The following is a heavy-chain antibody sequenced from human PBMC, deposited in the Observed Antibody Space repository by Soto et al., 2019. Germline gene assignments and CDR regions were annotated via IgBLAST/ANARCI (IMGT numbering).Heavy chain of an antibody. J-gene: IGHJ3*02. CDR1: GFTFSGSA. Sequence: EVQLVESGGGLVQPGGSLKLSCAASGFTFSGSAMHWVRQASGKGLEWVGRIRSKANSYATAYAASVEGRFTISRDDSKNTAYLQMNSLKTEDTAVYYCTKSGYFAAFDIWGQGTMVTVSS. CDR2: IRSKANSYAT. CDR3: TKSGYFAAFDI. V-gene: IGHV3-73*01. D-gene: IGHD3-3*01.